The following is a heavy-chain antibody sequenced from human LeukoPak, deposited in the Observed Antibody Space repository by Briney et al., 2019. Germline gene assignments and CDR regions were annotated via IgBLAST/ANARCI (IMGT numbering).Heavy chain of an antibody. CDR3: ARFGGE. CDR1: GFTFSDFW. CDR2: IAQGGSEK. Sequence: GGSLRLSCAASGFTFSDFWMSWVRQAPGRGLEWVANIAQGGSEKYYVDSVKGRFTISRDNAKNSLYLQMDSLRAEDTALYYCARFGGEWGQGTMVTVSS. J-gene: IGHJ3*01. D-gene: IGHD3-10*01. V-gene: IGHV3-7*05.